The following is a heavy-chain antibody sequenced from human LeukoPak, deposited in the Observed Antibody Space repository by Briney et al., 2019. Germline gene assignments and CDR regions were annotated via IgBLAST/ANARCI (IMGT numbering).Heavy chain of an antibody. J-gene: IGHJ4*02. Sequence: GGSLRLSCAASGFTFSSYAMTWVRQAPGKGLEWVSSISGSDGSTYYADSVKGRFTISRDNSKNTLYLQMNRLRAEDTAVYYCDYRGGFYYGIDYGGQEPLVIVSS. CDR1: GFTFSSYA. CDR3: DYRGGFYYGIDY. V-gene: IGHV3-23*01. CDR2: ISGSDGST. D-gene: IGHD3-10*01.